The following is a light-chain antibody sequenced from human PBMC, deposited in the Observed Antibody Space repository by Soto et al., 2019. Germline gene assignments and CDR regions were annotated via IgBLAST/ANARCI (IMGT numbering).Light chain of an antibody. V-gene: IGKV1-5*03. J-gene: IGKJ1*01. CDR1: QSFSSW. Sequence: DIQMTQSPSTLSASVGDTVTISCRASQSFSSWLAWYQQKPGKAPKLLIYKASSLQSGVPSRFSGSGSGTEFTLTISSLQPDDVAVYYCQQYNYWPPRTFGQGTKVDIK. CDR2: KAS. CDR3: QQYNYWPPRT.